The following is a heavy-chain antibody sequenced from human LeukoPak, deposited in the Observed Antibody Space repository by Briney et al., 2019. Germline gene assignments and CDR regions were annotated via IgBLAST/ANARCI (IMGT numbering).Heavy chain of an antibody. CDR1: GGSISSGSYY. CDR3: ARDPPSWRNGAFDI. CDR2: IYTSGST. V-gene: IGHV4-61*02. J-gene: IGHJ3*02. Sequence: SQTLSLTCTVSGGSISSGSYYWRWIRQPAGKGLEWIERIYTSGSTNYNPSLKSRDTMSVDTSKNQFSLKLSSVTAADTAVYYCARDPPSWRNGAFDIRGQGTMVTVSS. D-gene: IGHD2-15*01.